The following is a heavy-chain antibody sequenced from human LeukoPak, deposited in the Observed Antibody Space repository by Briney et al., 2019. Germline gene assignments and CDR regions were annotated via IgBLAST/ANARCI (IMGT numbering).Heavy chain of an antibody. CDR2: FDPEDGET. D-gene: IGHD3-3*01. CDR1: GYTLTELS. CDR3: ARGHSATIFGVAPYYYYGMDV. V-gene: IGHV1-24*01. Sequence: ASVKVSCKVSGYTLTELSMHWVRQAPGKGLEWMGGFDPEDGETIYAQKFQGRVTMTEDTSTDTAYMELSSLRSEDTAVYYCARGHSATIFGVAPYYYYGMDVWGQGTTVTVSS. J-gene: IGHJ6*02.